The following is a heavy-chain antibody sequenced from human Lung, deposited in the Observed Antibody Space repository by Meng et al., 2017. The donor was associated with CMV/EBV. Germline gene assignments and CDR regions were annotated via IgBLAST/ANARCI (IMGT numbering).Heavy chain of an antibody. CDR3: AREGTPLVL. D-gene: IGHD3-10*01. J-gene: IGHJ4*02. Sequence: VSCQASGGSFSTYGISWVRQAPGQGLECMGRITPILGTANYAQKFQGRVTITADKSTSTAYMELSSLRSEDTAVYYCAREGTPLVLWGQGTLVTVSS. CDR1: GGSFSTYG. CDR2: ITPILGTA. V-gene: IGHV1-69*04.